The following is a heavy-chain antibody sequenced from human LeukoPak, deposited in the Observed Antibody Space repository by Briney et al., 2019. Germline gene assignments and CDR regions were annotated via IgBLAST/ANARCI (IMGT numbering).Heavy chain of an antibody. D-gene: IGHD5-24*01. Sequence: PGGSLRLSCAASGFTFDDYAIHWVRQVPGKGLEWVSGISWNSGTIGYVDSVKGRFTISRDNAKNSLYLQMNSLRAEDTAVYYCARECGRKRWLQLWGSSYAFDIWGQGTMVTVSS. J-gene: IGHJ3*02. CDR2: ISWNSGTI. CDR1: GFTFDDYA. CDR3: ARECGRKRWLQLWGSSYAFDI. V-gene: IGHV3-9*01.